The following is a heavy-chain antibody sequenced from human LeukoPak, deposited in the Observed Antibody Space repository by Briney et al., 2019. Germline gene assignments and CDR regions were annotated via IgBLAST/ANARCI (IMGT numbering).Heavy chain of an antibody. CDR3: ARFHLGDYDLGWYFDL. Sequence: SETLSLTCAVYGGSFSGYYRSWIRQPPGKGLEWIGEINHSGSTNYNPFLKSRVTISVDTSKNQFSLKLSSATAADTAVYYCARFHLGDYDLGWYFDLWGRGTLVTVSS. CDR1: GGSFSGYY. V-gene: IGHV4-34*01. D-gene: IGHD4-17*01. CDR2: INHSGST. J-gene: IGHJ2*01.